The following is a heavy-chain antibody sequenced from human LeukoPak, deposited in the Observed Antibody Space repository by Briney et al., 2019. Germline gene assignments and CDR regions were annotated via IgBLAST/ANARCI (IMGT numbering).Heavy chain of an antibody. D-gene: IGHD6-19*01. CDR1: GFDFTAYS. Sequence: GGSLRLSCVASGFDFTAYSMHWVRQAPGKGLEWLAIIWHDGSYTYYADSVTGRFTISRDNSKKTVYLQMDSLRAADTAMYYCARDGQWPKAWFDPWGQGTLVPVSS. CDR3: ARDGQWPKAWFDP. J-gene: IGHJ5*02. V-gene: IGHV3-33*01. CDR2: IWHDGSYT.